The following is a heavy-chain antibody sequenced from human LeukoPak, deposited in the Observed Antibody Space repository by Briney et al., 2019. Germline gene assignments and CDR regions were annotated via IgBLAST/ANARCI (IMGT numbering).Heavy chain of an antibody. D-gene: IGHD2-15*01. CDR1: GFTFSSYA. CDR2: ISYDGSNK. V-gene: IGHV3-30-3*01. Sequence: PGGSLRLSCAASGFTFSSYAMHWVRQAPGKGLEWVAVISYDGSNKYYADSVKGRFTISRDNSKNTLYLQMNSLRAEDTAVYYCARDRGYCSGGSCYSLGYYFDYWGQGTLVTVSS. CDR3: ARDRGYCSGGSCYSLGYYFDY. J-gene: IGHJ4*02.